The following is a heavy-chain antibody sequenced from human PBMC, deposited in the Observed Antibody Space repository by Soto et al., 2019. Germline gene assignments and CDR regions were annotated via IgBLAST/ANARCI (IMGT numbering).Heavy chain of an antibody. V-gene: IGHV4-59*01. CDR2: IYYSGST. CDR3: ARVRSGNMDV. CDR1: GGSISSYY. J-gene: IGHJ6*02. Sequence: QVQLQESGPGLVKPSETLSLTCTVSGGSISSYYWSWIRQPPGKRLEWIGYIYYSGSTNYNPSLKSRVTISVDTSKNQFSLKLSSVTAADTAVYYCARVRSGNMDVWGQGTTVTVSS.